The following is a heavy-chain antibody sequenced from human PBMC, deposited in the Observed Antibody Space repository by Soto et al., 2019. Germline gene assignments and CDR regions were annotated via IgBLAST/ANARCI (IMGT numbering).Heavy chain of an antibody. CDR2: ISGSGGST. Sequence: GGSLRLSCAASGFTFSSYAMSWVRQAPGKGLEWVSAISGSGGSTYYADSVKGRFTISRDNSKNTLYLQMNSLRAEDTAVYYCAKNGYYDSSGYYLGAYFAYWGQGTLVPVSS. J-gene: IGHJ1*01. CDR1: GFTFSSYA. V-gene: IGHV3-23*01. D-gene: IGHD3-22*01. CDR3: AKNGYYDSSGYYLGAYFAY.